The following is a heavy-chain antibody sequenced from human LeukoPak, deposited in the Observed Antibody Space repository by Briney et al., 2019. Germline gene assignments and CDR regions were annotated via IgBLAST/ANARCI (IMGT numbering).Heavy chain of an antibody. CDR2: ISCNSGSI. CDR1: GCTIDDYA. J-gene: IGHJ5*02. CDR3: AKDRVRLFRNWFDP. V-gene: IGHV3-9*01. Sequence: GRSLRLSCAASGCTIDDYAMHWVRQAPGKGLEWVSGISCNSGSIGYADSVKGRFTISRDNAKNSLYLQMNSLRAEDTALYYCAKDRVRLFRNWFDPWGQGTLVTVSS. D-gene: IGHD5-12*01.